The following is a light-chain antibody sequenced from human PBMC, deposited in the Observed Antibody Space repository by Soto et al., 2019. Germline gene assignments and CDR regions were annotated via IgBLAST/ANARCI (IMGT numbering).Light chain of an antibody. V-gene: IGKV3-15*01. CDR3: QQYKFWPPSMHP. J-gene: IGKJ2*01. CDR2: DAS. CDR1: QSVRTS. Sequence: EIVMTQSPATLSVSPGDRATLSCRASQSVRTSLAWYQQKPGQAPRLLIYDASTRATDIPARFSGSGSGTDFTLTINSLQSEDFAVYHCQQYKFWPPSMHPFGQGTKLEIK.